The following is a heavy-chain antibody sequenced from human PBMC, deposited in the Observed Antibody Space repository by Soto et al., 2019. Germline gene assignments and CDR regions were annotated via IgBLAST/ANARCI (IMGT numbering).Heavy chain of an antibody. J-gene: IGHJ4*02. CDR3: ARRKGTAKGHFDY. V-gene: IGHV4-30-2*01. D-gene: IGHD6-25*01. CDR2: IYHSGST. Sequence: PSETLSLTCAVSGGSISSGGYSWSWIRQPPGKGLEWIGYIYHSGSTYYNPSLKSRVTISVDRSKNQFSLKLSSETAADTAVYYCARRKGTAKGHFDYWGQGTLVTVSS. CDR1: GGSISSGGYS.